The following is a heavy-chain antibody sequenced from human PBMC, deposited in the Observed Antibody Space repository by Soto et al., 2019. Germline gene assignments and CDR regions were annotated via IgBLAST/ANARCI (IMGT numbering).Heavy chain of an antibody. V-gene: IGHV4-38-2*01. D-gene: IGHD2-15*01. CDR1: GYSIGSGYY. CDR2: IYRDGDT. CDR3: ARGGVALHYFDY. J-gene: IGHJ4*02. Sequence: TSETLSLTCGVSGYSIGSGYYWGWIRQPPGKALEWIGSIYRDGDTYHNPSLKSRVTMSVDTSKNQFSLKLSSVTATDTAMYYCARGGVALHYFDYWGQGTLVTVSS.